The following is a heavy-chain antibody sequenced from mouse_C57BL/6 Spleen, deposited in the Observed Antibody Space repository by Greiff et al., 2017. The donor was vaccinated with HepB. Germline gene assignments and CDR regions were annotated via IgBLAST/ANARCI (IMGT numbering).Heavy chain of an antibody. CDR2: IDPSDSYT. Sequence: QVHVKQPGAELVMPGASVKLSCKASGYTFTSYWMHWVKQRPGQGLEWIGEIDPSDSYTNYNQKFKGKSTLTVDKSSSTAYMQLSSLTSEDSAVYYCARAGDYDGSAMDYWGQGTSVTVSS. CDR3: ARAGDYDGSAMDY. D-gene: IGHD2-4*01. J-gene: IGHJ4*01. V-gene: IGHV1-69*01. CDR1: GYTFTSYW.